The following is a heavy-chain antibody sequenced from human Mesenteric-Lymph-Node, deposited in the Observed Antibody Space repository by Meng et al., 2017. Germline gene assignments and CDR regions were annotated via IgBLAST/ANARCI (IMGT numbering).Heavy chain of an antibody. Sequence: GESLKISCTASGFTFGDYAMSWVRQAPGKGLEWVANIKPDGSQKNYADSIMGRFSISRDNAKNSVHLQMNSLRDEDTAVYYCARGKTEAGPAYYYYYGMDVWGQGTTVTVSS. J-gene: IGHJ6*02. CDR3: ARGKTEAGPAYYYYYGMDV. V-gene: IGHV3-7*03. CDR1: GFTFGDYA. D-gene: IGHD6-13*01. CDR2: IKPDGSQK.